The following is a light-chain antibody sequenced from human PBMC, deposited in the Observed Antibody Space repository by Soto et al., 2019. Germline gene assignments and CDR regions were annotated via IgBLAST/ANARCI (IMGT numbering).Light chain of an antibody. CDR1: QSVSSY. CDR3: QQRSNWPPLT. V-gene: IGKV3-11*01. Sequence: ELMLTQSPATLSLAPGERATLSCGASQSVSSYLAWYQQKPGQAPRLLIYDASNRATGIPARFSGSGSGTDFTLTISSLEPEDFAVYYCQQRSNWPPLTFGGGTKVDI. J-gene: IGKJ4*01. CDR2: DAS.